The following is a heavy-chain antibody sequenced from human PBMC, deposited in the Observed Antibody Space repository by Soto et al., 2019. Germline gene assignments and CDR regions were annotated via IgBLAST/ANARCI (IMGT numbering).Heavy chain of an antibody. D-gene: IGHD6-13*01. CDR1: GGSMNSYH. V-gene: IGHV4-4*07. Sequence: SETLSLTCTVSGGSMNSYHWSWIRQPAGKGLEWIGHIHSSGSTNYNPSLKSRVTMSVDTPKNQFSLRLMSVTAADTAVYYCARDQGVAAAGITWFDPWGQGSLVTVSS. CDR3: ARDQGVAAAGITWFDP. CDR2: IHSSGST. J-gene: IGHJ5*02.